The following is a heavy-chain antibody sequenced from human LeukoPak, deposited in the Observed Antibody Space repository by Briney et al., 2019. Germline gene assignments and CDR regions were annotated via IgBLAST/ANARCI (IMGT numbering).Heavy chain of an antibody. V-gene: IGHV3-53*01. CDR3: ARVEPSKDYSNYYGMDV. J-gene: IGHJ6*02. CDR2: IYSGGST. CDR1: GFTVSNNY. Sequence: PGGSLRLSCAASGFTVSNNYMSWVRQAPGKGLEWVSVIYSGGSTYYADSVKGRFTISRDNSKNTLYLQMNSLRAEDTAVYYCARVEPSKDYSNYYGMDVWGQGTTVTVSS. D-gene: IGHD4-11*01.